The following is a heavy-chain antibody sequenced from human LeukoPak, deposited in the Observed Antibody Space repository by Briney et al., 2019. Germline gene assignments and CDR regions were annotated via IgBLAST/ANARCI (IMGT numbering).Heavy chain of an antibody. CDR2: IYYSGST. V-gene: IGHV4-39*07. CDR1: GGSIIITSYY. CDR3: GRVPPTVTASHWYFDL. Sequence: PSETLSLTCTVSGGSIIITSYYWAWIRQPPGKGLEWIGSIYYSGSTYYNPSLKSRVTISVDTSKNQYSLKLSSVTAADTAVYYCGRVPPTVTASHWYFDLWGRGTLVTVSS. J-gene: IGHJ2*01. D-gene: IGHD4-17*01.